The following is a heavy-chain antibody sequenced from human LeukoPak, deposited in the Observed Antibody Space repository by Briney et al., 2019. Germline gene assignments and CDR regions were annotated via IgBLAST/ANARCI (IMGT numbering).Heavy chain of an antibody. CDR1: GESFSGYY. CDR3: ARSRGGTVGY. Sequence: SETLSLTCAVYGESFSGYYWTWIRQPPGKGLEWIGRIYTSGSTNYNPSLKSRVTISVGTSKNQFSLKLSSVTAADTAVYYCARSRGGTVGYWGQGTLVTVSS. V-gene: IGHV4-59*10. CDR2: IYTSGST. J-gene: IGHJ4*02. D-gene: IGHD2-15*01.